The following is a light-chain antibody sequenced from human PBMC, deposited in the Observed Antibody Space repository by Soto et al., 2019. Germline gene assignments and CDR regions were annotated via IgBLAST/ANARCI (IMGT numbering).Light chain of an antibody. CDR3: RSYTSGNLDV. Sequence: QSVLAQPASVSGSPGQSISISCTGTISDVGGYDFVSWYQQHPGKAPKLIIYDVANRASGVSSRFSGSKSGNTASLTISGLQAEDEADYNCRSYTSGNLDVFGTGTKLTVL. CDR2: DVA. CDR1: ISDVGGYDF. V-gene: IGLV2-14*01. J-gene: IGLJ1*01.